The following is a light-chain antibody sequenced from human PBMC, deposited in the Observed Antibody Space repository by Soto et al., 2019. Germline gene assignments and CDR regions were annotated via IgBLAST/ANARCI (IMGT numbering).Light chain of an antibody. CDR1: QSVSSN. CDR3: QQYNNWPRT. V-gene: IGKV3-15*01. CDR2: GAP. Sequence: EIVMTQSPATLSVSPGERATLSCRASQSVSSNLAWYQQKPGQAPRLLIYGAPTRATGIPDRFSGSGSGTEFTLTISSLQSEDFAVYYCQQYNNWPRTFGQGTKVEIE. J-gene: IGKJ1*01.